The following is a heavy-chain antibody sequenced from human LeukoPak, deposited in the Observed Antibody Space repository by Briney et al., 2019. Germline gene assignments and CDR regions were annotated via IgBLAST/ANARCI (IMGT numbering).Heavy chain of an antibody. CDR2: ISSSGSTI. CDR3: ARMGDPYSSGWYDGDY. V-gene: IGHV3-48*04. Sequence: GGSLRLSCAASGFTFSTYNMNWVRQAPGKGLEWVSYISSSGSTIYYADSVKGRFTISRDNAKNSLYLQMNSLRAEDTAVYYCARMGDPYSSGWYDGDYWGQGTLVTVSS. CDR1: GFTFSTYN. J-gene: IGHJ4*02. D-gene: IGHD6-19*01.